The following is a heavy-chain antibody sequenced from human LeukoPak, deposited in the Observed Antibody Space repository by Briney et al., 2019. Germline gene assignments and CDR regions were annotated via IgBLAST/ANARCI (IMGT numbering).Heavy chain of an antibody. D-gene: IGHD6-13*01. V-gene: IGHV1-2*04. CDR3: ATALLGGAAAGYDAFDI. J-gene: IGHJ3*02. CDR1: GYTFTGYY. CDR2: INPNSGGT. Sequence: RRASVKVSCKASGYTFTGYYMHWVRQAPGQGLEWMGWINPNSGGTNYAQKFQGWVTMTRDTSISTAYMELSRLRSDDTAVYYCATALLGGAAAGYDAFDIWGQGTMVTVSS.